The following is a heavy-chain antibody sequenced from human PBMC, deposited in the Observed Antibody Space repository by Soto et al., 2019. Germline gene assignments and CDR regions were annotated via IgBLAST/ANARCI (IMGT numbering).Heavy chain of an antibody. Sequence: GGSLRLSCAASGFTFSSYSMNWVRQAPGKGLEWVSSISSSSSYIYYADSVKGRFTISRDNAKNSLYLQMNSLSAEDTAVYYCARDRDVYSSSFDYWGQGTLVTVSS. V-gene: IGHV3-21*01. CDR1: GFTFSSYS. D-gene: IGHD6-6*01. CDR2: ISSSSSYI. CDR3: ARDRDVYSSSFDY. J-gene: IGHJ4*02.